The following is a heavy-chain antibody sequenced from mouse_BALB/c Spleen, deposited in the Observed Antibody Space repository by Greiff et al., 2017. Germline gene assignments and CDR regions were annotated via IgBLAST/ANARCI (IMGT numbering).Heavy chain of an antibody. CDR2: IWSGGST. D-gene: IGHD1-1*01. Sequence: QVQLQQSGPGLVQPSQSLSITCTVSGFSLTSYGVHWVRQSPGKGLEWLGVIWSGGSTDYNAAFISRLSISKDNSKSQVFFKMNSLQANDTAIYYCARNPSHYYGSSYSYFDYWGQGTTLTVSS. V-gene: IGHV2-2*02. CDR3: ARNPSHYYGSSYSYFDY. J-gene: IGHJ2*01. CDR1: GFSLTSYG.